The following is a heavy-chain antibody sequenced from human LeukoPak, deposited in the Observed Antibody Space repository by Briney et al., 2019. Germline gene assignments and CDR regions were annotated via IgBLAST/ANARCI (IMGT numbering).Heavy chain of an antibody. V-gene: IGHV3-49*03. D-gene: IGHD4-17*01. CDR1: GFTFGDYG. J-gene: IGHJ4*02. CDR3: TRDLHGDYEIVDY. CDR2: IRSEAYGGTT. Sequence: GGSLRLSCAASGFTFGDYGMSWFRQAPGKGLEWLGFIRSEAYGGTTEYAASVKGRFTISRDDSKTIAYLQMNSLKTEDTAVYYCTRDLHGDYEIVDYWGQGTLVTASS.